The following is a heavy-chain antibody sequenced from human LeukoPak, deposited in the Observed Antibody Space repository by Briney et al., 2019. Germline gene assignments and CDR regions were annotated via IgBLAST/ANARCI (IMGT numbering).Heavy chain of an antibody. Sequence: DSVKGRFTISRDNAKNSLYLQMNSLRAEDTAVFYCAKAANYYDSSGYFSGYFYYYYLDVWGKGTTVTVSS. J-gene: IGHJ6*03. D-gene: IGHD3-22*01. CDR3: AKAANYYDSSGYFSGYFYYYYLDV. V-gene: IGHV3-7*03.